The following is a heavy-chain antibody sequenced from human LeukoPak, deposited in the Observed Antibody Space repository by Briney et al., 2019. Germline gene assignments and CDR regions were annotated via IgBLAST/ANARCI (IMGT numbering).Heavy chain of an antibody. CDR3: ARGYDSSGYLDS. CDR2: INSDGSST. J-gene: IGHJ4*02. CDR1: GFTFSSYW. D-gene: IGHD3-22*01. Sequence: GGSLRLSCAASGFTFSSYWMHWVRQAPGKGLVWVSRINSDGSSTSYADSVKGRFTISRDNAKNTLYLQMNSLRAEDTAVYYCARGYDSSGYLDSWGQGTLVTVSS. V-gene: IGHV3-74*01.